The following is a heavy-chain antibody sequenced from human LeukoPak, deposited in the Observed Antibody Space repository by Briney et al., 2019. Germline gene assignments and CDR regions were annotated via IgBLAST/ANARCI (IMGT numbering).Heavy chain of an antibody. Sequence: GSLRLSCAASGFTFSDYYMNWVRQAPGKGLEWVSSISGSRSHLYYADSLKGRFTISRDNANNSLYLQMNSLRAEDTAVYYCARGHTAVTRHFDFWGQGTLVTVSS. J-gene: IGHJ4*02. V-gene: IGHV3-21*06. CDR3: ARGHTAVTRHFDF. D-gene: IGHD4-17*01. CDR1: GFTFSDYY. CDR2: ISGSRSHL.